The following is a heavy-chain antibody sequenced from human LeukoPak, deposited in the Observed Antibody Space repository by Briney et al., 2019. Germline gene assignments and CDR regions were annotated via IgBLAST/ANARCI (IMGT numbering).Heavy chain of an antibody. Sequence: GGSLRLSCAASGFTFSSYAMHWVRQAPGKGLEWVAVISYDGSNKYYADSVKGRFTISRDNPKNTLYLQMNSLRAEDTAVYYCAPLLWFGELPGFDYWGQGTLVTVSS. V-gene: IGHV3-30-3*01. CDR2: ISYDGSNK. CDR1: GFTFSSYA. CDR3: APLLWFGELPGFDY. D-gene: IGHD3-10*01. J-gene: IGHJ4*02.